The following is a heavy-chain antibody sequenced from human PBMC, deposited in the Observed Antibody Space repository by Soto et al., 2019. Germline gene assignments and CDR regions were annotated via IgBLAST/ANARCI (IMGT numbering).Heavy chain of an antibody. CDR2: ISSSSSTI. D-gene: IGHD3-22*01. Sequence: EVQLVESGGGLVQPGGSLRLSCAASGFTFSSYSMNWVRQAPGKGLEWVSYISSSSSTIYYADSVKGRFTISRDNAKNSLYLQMNSLRAADTAVYYCARVAYYYDSSGYFYWGQGTLVTVSS. V-gene: IGHV3-48*01. J-gene: IGHJ4*02. CDR3: ARVAYYYDSSGYFY. CDR1: GFTFSSYS.